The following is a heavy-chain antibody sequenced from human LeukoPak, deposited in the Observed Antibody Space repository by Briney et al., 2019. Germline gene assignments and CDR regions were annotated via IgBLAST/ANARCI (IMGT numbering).Heavy chain of an antibody. V-gene: IGHV4-34*01. CDR1: GGSFSGYY. CDR3: ARGYYYGSGSYYNVFFGY. Sequence: SETLSLTCAVYGGSFSGYYWSWIRQPPGKGLEWIGEINHSGSTNYNPSLKSRVTISVDTSKNQFSLKLSSVTAADTAVYYCARGYYYGSGSYYNVFFGYWGQGTLVTVSS. CDR2: INHSGST. D-gene: IGHD3-10*01. J-gene: IGHJ4*02.